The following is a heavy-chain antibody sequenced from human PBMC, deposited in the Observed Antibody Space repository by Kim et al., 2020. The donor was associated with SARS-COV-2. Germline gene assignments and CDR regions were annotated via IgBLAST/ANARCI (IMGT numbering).Heavy chain of an antibody. CDR3: AREVTKGRYNWFDP. CDR1: GYTFTSYA. CDR2: INAGNGNT. Sequence: ASVKVSCKASGYTFTSYAMHWVRQAPGQRLEWMGWINAGNGNTKYSQKFQGRVTITRDTSASTAYMELSSLRSEDTAVYYCAREVTKGRYNWFDPWGQGTLVTVSS. D-gene: IGHD2-21*02. V-gene: IGHV1-3*01. J-gene: IGHJ5*02.